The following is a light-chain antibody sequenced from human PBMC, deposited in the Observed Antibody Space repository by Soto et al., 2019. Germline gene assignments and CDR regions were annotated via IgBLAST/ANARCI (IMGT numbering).Light chain of an antibody. CDR3: QQYENYWT. V-gene: IGKV1-5*01. CDR2: DAS. Sequence: DIQMTQSPSTLPASVGDRVTITCRASQPISSWLSLYHQKPGKAPKLLIYDASNLESGVPSRFSGSGSGTEFTLTISSLQPEDFGIYYCQQYENYWTFGQGTKVDI. J-gene: IGKJ1*01. CDR1: QPISSW.